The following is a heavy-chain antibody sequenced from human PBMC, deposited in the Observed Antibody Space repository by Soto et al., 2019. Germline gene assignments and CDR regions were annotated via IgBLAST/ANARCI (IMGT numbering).Heavy chain of an antibody. J-gene: IGHJ5*02. Sequence: QVQLQESGPGLVKPSETLSLTCTVSGDSITSYYWSWFRQPPGEGLEWIGYIFYSGSTNYNPSLKSRVTLSADTSKNQISLKLSSVTAADTAVYYCAREPYIGNGGLFDPWGQGTLVTVSS. CDR1: GDSITSYY. CDR3: AREPYIGNGGLFDP. V-gene: IGHV4-59*01. D-gene: IGHD2-15*01. CDR2: IFYSGST.